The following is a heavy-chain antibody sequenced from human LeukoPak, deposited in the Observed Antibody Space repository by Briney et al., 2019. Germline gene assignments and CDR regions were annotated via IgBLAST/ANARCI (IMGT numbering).Heavy chain of an antibody. CDR2: INPDSGAT. Sequence: ASVKVSCKASGYTFTDYYMHWVRQAPGQGLEWMGWINPDSGATKYAQKFQGRVTMTTDTTISTAYMELNRLRSDDTAVYYCARANYDSSGYYFDYWGQGTLVTVSS. V-gene: IGHV1-2*02. CDR1: GYTFTDYY. D-gene: IGHD3-22*01. J-gene: IGHJ4*02. CDR3: ARANYDSSGYYFDY.